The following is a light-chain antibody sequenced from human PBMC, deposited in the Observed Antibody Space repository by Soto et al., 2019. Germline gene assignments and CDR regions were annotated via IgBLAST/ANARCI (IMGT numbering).Light chain of an antibody. V-gene: IGKV1-39*01. CDR1: QSINSY. CDR3: QQSFSVPLT. Sequence: DIQMTQSPSSLSASVGDRVTITCRASQSINSYLIWYQLKPGKAPKLLIYAATSLPSGGPSRFSGSGDGTDFSLTISSLQPEDAATYYCQQSFSVPLTFGGGTKVEI. J-gene: IGKJ4*01. CDR2: AAT.